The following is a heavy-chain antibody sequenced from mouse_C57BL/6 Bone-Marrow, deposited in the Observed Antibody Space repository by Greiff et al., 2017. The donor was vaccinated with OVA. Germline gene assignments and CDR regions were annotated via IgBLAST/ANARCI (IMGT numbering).Heavy chain of an antibody. V-gene: IGHV1-54*01. CDR3: ARNYYYGSSLDY. CDR2: INPGSGGT. J-gene: IGHJ4*01. CDR1: GYAFTNYL. Sequence: VQLKESGAELVRPGTSVKVSCKASGYAFTNYLIEWVKQRPGQGLEWIGVINPGSGGTNYNEKFKGKATLTADKSSSTAYMQLSSLTSEDSAVYFCARNYYYGSSLDYWGQGTSVTVSS. D-gene: IGHD1-1*01.